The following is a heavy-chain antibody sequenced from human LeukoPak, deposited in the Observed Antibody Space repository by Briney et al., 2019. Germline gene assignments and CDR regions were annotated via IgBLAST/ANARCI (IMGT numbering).Heavy chain of an antibody. Sequence: ASVKVSCKASGYTFTSYGISWVRQAPGQGLEWMGWISAYNGNTNYAQKLQGRVTMTTDTSTSTAYMELRSLRSDDTAVYYCARTDYVWGSYRPNWFDPWGQGTLVTVSS. J-gene: IGHJ5*02. CDR2: ISAYNGNT. V-gene: IGHV1-18*01. CDR1: GYTFTSYG. D-gene: IGHD3-16*02. CDR3: ARTDYVWGSYRPNWFDP.